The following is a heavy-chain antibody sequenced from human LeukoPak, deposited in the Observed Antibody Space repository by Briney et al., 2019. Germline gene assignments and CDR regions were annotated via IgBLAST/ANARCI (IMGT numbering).Heavy chain of an antibody. CDR3: ARGLYSGSYYGY. D-gene: IGHD1-26*01. CDR1: GYTFTSYA. Sequence: ASVTVSCTASGYTFTSYAMHWVRQAPGQRLEWMGWINAGNGNTKYSQKFQGRVTITRDTSASTAYMELSSLRSEDTAVYYCARGLYSGSYYGYWGQGTLVTVSS. J-gene: IGHJ4*02. CDR2: INAGNGNT. V-gene: IGHV1-3*01.